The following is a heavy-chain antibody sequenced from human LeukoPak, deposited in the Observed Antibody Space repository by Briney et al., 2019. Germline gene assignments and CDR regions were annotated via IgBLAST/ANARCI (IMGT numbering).Heavy chain of an antibody. Sequence: ASVKVSCKASGGTFIKYTISWVRQAPGQGLEWMGGIIPIFGTANYAQKLQGRVTITADESTSTAYMELSSLRSEDTAVYYCARRNEIVVVQTEIPYYYGMDVWGQGTTVTVSS. V-gene: IGHV1-69*13. D-gene: IGHD2-2*01. CDR3: ARRNEIVVVQTEIPYYYGMDV. CDR1: GGTFIKYT. J-gene: IGHJ6*02. CDR2: IIPIFGTA.